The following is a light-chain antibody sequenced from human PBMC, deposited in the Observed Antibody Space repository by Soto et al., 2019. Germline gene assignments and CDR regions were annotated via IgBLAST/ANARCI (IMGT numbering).Light chain of an antibody. CDR3: QQYNVWPGWT. CDR1: QSIRGH. Sequence: EIVLTQSPATLSLSPGERATLSCGARQSIRGHLAWYQLRPGQAPRVLIYASSTRATGVPARFSGSGSGTEFTLTISSLQSEDFAVYYCQQYNVWPGWTFGQGTKVDIK. CDR2: ASS. V-gene: IGKV3-15*01. J-gene: IGKJ1*01.